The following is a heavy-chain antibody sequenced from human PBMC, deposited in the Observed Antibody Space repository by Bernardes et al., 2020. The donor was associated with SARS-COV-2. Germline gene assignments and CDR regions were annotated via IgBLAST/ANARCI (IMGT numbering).Heavy chain of an antibody. CDR1: GASVNRGNHY. Sequence: SETLSLTCIVSGASVNRGNHYWSWIRQPPGKGLEWIGYVYYSGSTNYNPSLMGRVSISLDTSNNQFSLKLNSVTAADTAVYYCARVVGGAVGVDYWGQGTLVTVSS. CDR2: VYYSGST. V-gene: IGHV4-61*01. J-gene: IGHJ4*02. CDR3: ARVVGGAVGVDY. D-gene: IGHD2-15*01.